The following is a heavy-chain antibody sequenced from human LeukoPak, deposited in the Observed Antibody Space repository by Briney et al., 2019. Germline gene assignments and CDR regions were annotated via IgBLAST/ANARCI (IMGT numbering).Heavy chain of an antibody. CDR3: ARVTTAAWSVP. CDR2: IHKSGST. CDR1: GGSISSGGYY. D-gene: IGHD4-11*01. J-gene: IGHJ5*02. V-gene: IGHV4-31*03. Sequence: SETLSLTCTVSGGSISSGGYYWSWIRQHPGQGLEWIGYIHKSGSTYYNPSLESRVTISADTSKNQFSLKLRSVTAADTAMYYCARVTTAAWSVPWGHGTPVTVSS.